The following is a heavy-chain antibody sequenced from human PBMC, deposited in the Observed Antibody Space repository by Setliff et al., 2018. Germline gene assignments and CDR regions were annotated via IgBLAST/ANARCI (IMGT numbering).Heavy chain of an antibody. V-gene: IGHV4-59*12. CDR2: IYYSGST. CDR3: ARGRNIAARLLDS. J-gene: IGHJ4*02. Sequence: SETLSLTCTVSGGSISSYYWSWIRQPPGKGLEWIGYIYYSGSTNYNPSLKGRATLSVDTSKDQFSLKVISMTAADTAVYYCARGRNIAARLLDSWGQGTLVTVSS. D-gene: IGHD6-6*01. CDR1: GGSISSYY.